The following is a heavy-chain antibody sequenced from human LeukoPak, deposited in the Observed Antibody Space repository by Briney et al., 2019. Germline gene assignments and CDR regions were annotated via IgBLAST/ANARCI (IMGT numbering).Heavy chain of an antibody. CDR1: GYAFPNFW. CDR3: ARHIYRRSYLF. D-gene: IGHD1-26*01. Sequence: GDSLQISCRGSGYAFPNFWIAWVRQLPGKGLDWIGTIYPGDSDTIYSPSFAGHVTISADQSINPTYLRWSSLKTSDSAIYFCARHIYRRSYLFWGQGTLVSVSS. V-gene: IGHV5-51*01. J-gene: IGHJ1*01. CDR2: IYPGDSDT.